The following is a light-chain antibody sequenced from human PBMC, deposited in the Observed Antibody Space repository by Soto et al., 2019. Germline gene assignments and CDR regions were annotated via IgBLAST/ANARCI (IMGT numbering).Light chain of an antibody. V-gene: IGKV3-20*01. CDR3: QQYGSSPWT. CDR2: GAS. CDR1: QSVTSNS. Sequence: EIVVTQSPGTLSLSPGERATLSCRAGQSVTSNSLAWFQQKPGQAPRLLIYGASSRATGIPDRFSGRGSGTDFTLTIRRLEPEDFAVYYCQQYGSSPWTFGQGTKVEIK. J-gene: IGKJ1*01.